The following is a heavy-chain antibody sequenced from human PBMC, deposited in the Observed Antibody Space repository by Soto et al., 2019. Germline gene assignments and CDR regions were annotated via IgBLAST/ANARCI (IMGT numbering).Heavy chain of an antibody. J-gene: IGHJ6*03. Sequence: ASVKVSCRASGYTFTSYGISWVRQAPGQGLEWMGWISAYNGNTNYAQKLQGRVTMTTDTSTSTAYMELRSLRSDDTAVYYCARADNYYGSGSYNYMDVWGKGTTVTVSS. CDR1: GYTFTSYG. V-gene: IGHV1-18*01. D-gene: IGHD3-10*01. CDR2: ISAYNGNT. CDR3: ARADNYYGSGSYNYMDV.